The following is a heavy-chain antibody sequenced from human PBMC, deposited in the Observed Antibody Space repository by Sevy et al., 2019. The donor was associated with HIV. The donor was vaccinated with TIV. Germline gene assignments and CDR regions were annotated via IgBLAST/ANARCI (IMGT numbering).Heavy chain of an antibody. D-gene: IGHD3-9*01. Sequence: GGSLRLSCAASGFTFSSYWMHWVRHAPGKGLLWVSRINVDGSGTIYADSVKGRFTISRDNSKNTLYLQMNSLRAEDTAVYYCARDSKYYDVLTGYDYNYYGMDVWGQGTTVTVSS. CDR3: ARDSKYYDVLTGYDYNYYGMDV. CDR1: GFTFSSYW. CDR2: INVDGSGT. V-gene: IGHV3-74*01. J-gene: IGHJ6*02.